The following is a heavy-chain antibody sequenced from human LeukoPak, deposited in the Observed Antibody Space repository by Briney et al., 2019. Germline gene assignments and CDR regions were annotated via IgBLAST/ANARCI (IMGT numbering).Heavy chain of an antibody. CDR3: ARGGYSYGYSKIFDY. V-gene: IGHV4-34*01. Sequence: SETLSLTCAVYGGSFSGYYWSWIRQPPGKGLEWIGEINHSGSTNYNPSLKSRVTISVNTSKNQFSLKLSSVTAADTAVYYCARGGYSYGYSKIFDYWGQGTLVTVSS. J-gene: IGHJ4*02. CDR2: INHSGST. CDR1: GGSFSGYY. D-gene: IGHD5-18*01.